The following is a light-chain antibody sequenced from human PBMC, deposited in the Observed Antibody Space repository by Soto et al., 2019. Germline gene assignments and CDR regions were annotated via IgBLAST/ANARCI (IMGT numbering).Light chain of an antibody. CDR1: SSDVGAYNY. Sequence: QSALTQPASVSGSPGQSITISCTGTSSDVGAYNYVSWYQQHPGKAPKLMIYDVSNRPSGVSYRFSGSKSGNTASLTISGLQAEVEADYYCSTYTSSSTQIFGGGTKLTVL. J-gene: IGLJ2*01. CDR2: DVS. CDR3: STYTSSSTQI. V-gene: IGLV2-14*03.